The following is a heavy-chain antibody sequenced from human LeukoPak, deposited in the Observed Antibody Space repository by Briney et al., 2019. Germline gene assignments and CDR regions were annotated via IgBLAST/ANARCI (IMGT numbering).Heavy chain of an antibody. CDR3: ARTGTGRYAFDI. CDR2: IYYSGST. D-gene: IGHD1-1*01. Sequence: PSETLSLTCTVSGGSISSYYWSWIRQPPGKGLEWIGYIYYSGSTNYNPSLKSRVTISVETSKNQFSLKLSSVTAADTAVYYCARTGTGRYAFDIWGQGTMVTVSS. CDR1: GGSISSYY. V-gene: IGHV4-59*08. J-gene: IGHJ3*02.